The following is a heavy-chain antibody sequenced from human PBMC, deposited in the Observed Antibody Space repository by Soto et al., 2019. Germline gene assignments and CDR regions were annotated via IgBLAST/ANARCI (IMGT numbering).Heavy chain of an antibody. J-gene: IGHJ4*02. D-gene: IGHD3-9*01. CDR1: GGSITNINYY. V-gene: IGHV4-39*01. CDR3: ARHPMVRDFDWLLYYDS. CDR2: LYYSGST. Sequence: SETLSLTCTVSGGSITNINYYWGWIRQPPGQGLEWIGSLYYSGSTYYNPSLKSRVTVSVDTSKNQFSLKLRSVTAADTAVYYCARHPMVRDFDWLLYYDSWGQGTLVTVS.